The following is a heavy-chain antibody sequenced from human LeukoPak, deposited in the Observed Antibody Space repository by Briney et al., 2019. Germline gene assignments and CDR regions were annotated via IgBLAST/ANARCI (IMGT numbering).Heavy chain of an antibody. CDR2: IYYSGST. CDR1: GGSISSSNYY. J-gene: IGHJ4*02. D-gene: IGHD3-22*01. V-gene: IGHV4-30-4*08. CDR3: ARYYYEDGDYYYVKD. Sequence: SETLSLTCTVSGGSISSSNYYWSRIRQPPGKGLEWISYIYYSGSTYHTPSLKSRVTISVDTAKNQLSLKVTSVTAADTAVYYCARYYYEDGDYYYVKDWGQGTLVTVSS.